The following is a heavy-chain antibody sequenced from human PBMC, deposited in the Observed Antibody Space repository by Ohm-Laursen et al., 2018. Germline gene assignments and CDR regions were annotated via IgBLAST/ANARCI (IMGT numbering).Heavy chain of an antibody. CDR3: AKGSRTSGWPN. Sequence: SLRLSCAASGFTFSSYEMNWVRQAPGKGLEWVSYISSSGSTIYYADSVKGRFTISRANSKNMLYLQMNSLRAKDTAIYYCAKGSRTSGWPNWGQGTLVTVSS. V-gene: IGHV3-48*03. D-gene: IGHD6-19*01. CDR1: GFTFSSYE. CDR2: ISSSGSTI. J-gene: IGHJ4*02.